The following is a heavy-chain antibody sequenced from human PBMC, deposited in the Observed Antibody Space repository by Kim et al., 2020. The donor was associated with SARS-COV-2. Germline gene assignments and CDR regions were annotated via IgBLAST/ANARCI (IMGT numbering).Heavy chain of an antibody. V-gene: IGHV4-59*01. D-gene: IGHD6-13*01. CDR1: GGSISSYY. CDR2: IYYSGST. Sequence: SETLSLTCTVSGGSISSYYWSWIRQPPGKGLEWIGYIYYSGSTNYNPSLKSRVTISVDTSKNQFSLKLSSVTAADTAVYYCAKSQSSSWPMYYYYYYMDVWGKGTTVTVSS. J-gene: IGHJ6*03. CDR3: AKSQSSSWPMYYYYYYMDV.